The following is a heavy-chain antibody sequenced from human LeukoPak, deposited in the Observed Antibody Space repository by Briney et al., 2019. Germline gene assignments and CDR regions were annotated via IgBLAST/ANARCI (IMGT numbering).Heavy chain of an antibody. J-gene: IGHJ4*02. D-gene: IGHD1-14*01. CDR2: INQGGSDK. Sequence: PGGSLRLSCAASGFTFSDYYMSWVRQAPGKGLEWVANINQGGSDKYYVDSVKGRFTISRDNANNLLYLQMNSLRGEDTAMYYCTRDRSRAEDDWGQGTLVTVSS. CDR1: GFTFSDYY. CDR3: TRDRSRAEDD. V-gene: IGHV3-7*01.